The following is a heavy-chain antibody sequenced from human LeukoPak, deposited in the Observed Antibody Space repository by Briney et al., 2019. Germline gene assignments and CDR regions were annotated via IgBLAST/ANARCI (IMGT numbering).Heavy chain of an antibody. V-gene: IGHV3-66*01. D-gene: IGHD3-22*01. CDR1: GFTVSSNY. CDR2: IYSGGST. Sequence: GGSLRLSCAASGFTVSSNYMSWVRQAPGKGLEGVSVIYSGGSTYYADSVKGRFTISRDNSKNTLYLQMNSLRAEDTAVYYCASDSSGYVNYFDYWGQGTLVTVSS. J-gene: IGHJ4*02. CDR3: ASDSSGYVNYFDY.